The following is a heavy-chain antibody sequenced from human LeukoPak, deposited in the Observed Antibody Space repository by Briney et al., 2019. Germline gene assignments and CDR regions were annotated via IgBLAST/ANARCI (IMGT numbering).Heavy chain of an antibody. CDR3: ARRLAGGYFDY. CDR2: IYYSGST. D-gene: IGHD1-26*01. CDR1: GGSISSYY. V-gene: IGHV4-59*01. Sequence: SETLSLTCTVSGGSISSYYWSWIRQPPGKGLEWIAYIYYSGSTNYNPSLKSRVTTSVDTSKNQFSLKLSSVTAADTAVYYCARRLAGGYFDYWGQGTLVTVSS. J-gene: IGHJ4*02.